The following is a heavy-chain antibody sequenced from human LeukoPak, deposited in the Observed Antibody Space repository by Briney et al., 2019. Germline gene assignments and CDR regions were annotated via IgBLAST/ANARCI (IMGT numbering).Heavy chain of an antibody. V-gene: IGHV3-30*04. CDR2: ISYDGSNK. Sequence: GGSLRLSCAASGFTFGSFAMHWVRQAPGKGLEWVAVISYDGSNKYYADSVKGRFTISRDNSKNTLYLQMNSLRAEDTAVYYCARDPVAPDYYYYGMDVWGQGTTVTVSS. J-gene: IGHJ6*02. CDR1: GFTFGSFA. CDR3: ARDPVAPDYYYYGMDV. D-gene: IGHD2-2*01.